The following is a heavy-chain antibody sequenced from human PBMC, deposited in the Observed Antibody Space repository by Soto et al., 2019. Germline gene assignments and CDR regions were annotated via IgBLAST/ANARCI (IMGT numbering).Heavy chain of an antibody. CDR1: GFTVSSNY. Sequence: PGGSLRLSCAASGFTVSSNYMSWVRQAPGKGLEWVSVIYSGGSTYYADSVKGRFTISRDNSKNTLYLQMNSLRAEDTAVYYCARDFSHNPDILTDYYYYMDVWGKGTTVTVSS. V-gene: IGHV3-66*01. CDR2: IYSGGST. D-gene: IGHD3-9*01. CDR3: ARDFSHNPDILTDYYYYMDV. J-gene: IGHJ6*03.